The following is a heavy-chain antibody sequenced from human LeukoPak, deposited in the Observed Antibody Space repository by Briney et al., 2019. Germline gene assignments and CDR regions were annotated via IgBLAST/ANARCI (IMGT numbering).Heavy chain of an antibody. CDR1: GVSISSYD. Sequence: SETLSLTCTVSGVSISSYDWSWIRQPPGKALEWIGDFYYSGSPTYNPSLKSRVTISVDTSKNQFSLKLSPVTAADTAVYYCARHRGWYCSGGSCFPEYFQHWGQGTLVTVSS. CDR2: FYYSGSP. J-gene: IGHJ1*01. CDR3: ARHRGWYCSGGSCFPEYFQH. V-gene: IGHV4-59*08. D-gene: IGHD2-15*01.